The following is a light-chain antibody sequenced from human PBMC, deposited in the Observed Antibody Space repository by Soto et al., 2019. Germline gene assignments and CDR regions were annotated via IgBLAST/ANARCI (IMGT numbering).Light chain of an antibody. V-gene: IGLV2-14*01. Sequence: QSALTQPASVSGSPGQSITISCTGTSSDVGGYNYVSWYQQHPGKAPKLMIYEVSNRPSGVSNRFSGSKSGNTACLTISGLQAEDEADYYCRSYTSSSTLVFGTGTKLTVL. J-gene: IGLJ1*01. CDR3: RSYTSSSTLV. CDR1: SSDVGGYNY. CDR2: EVS.